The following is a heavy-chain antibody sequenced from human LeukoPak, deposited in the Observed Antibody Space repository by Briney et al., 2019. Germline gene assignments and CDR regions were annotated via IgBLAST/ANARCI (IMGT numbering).Heavy chain of an antibody. V-gene: IGHV4-59*01. CDR1: GGSISSYY. D-gene: IGHD1-26*01. CDR3: ARGGGVGYYYYYMDV. J-gene: IGHJ6*03. Sequence: SETLSLTCTVSGGSISSYYWSWIRQPPGKGLEWIGYIYYSGSTNYNPSLRSRVTISVDTSKNQFSLKLSSVTAADTAVYYCARGGGVGYYYYYMDVWGKGTTVTISS. CDR2: IYYSGST.